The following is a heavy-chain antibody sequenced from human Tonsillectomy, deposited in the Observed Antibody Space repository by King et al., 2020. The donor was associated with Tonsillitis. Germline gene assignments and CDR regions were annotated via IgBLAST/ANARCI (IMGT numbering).Heavy chain of an antibody. CDR1: GFTFDDYA. CDR3: AKGSGGLVVTSFDF. V-gene: IGHV3-9*01. CDR2: IGRSSGTI. Sequence: VQLVESGGDLVQPGRSLTLSCAASGFTFDDYAIHWVRQAPGKGLEWVSGIGRSSGTIAYADSVQGRFTISRDNAKNSLYLQMNSLRAEDTALYYCAKGSGGLVVTSFDFWGQGTLVSVSS. J-gene: IGHJ4*02. D-gene: IGHD2-15*01.